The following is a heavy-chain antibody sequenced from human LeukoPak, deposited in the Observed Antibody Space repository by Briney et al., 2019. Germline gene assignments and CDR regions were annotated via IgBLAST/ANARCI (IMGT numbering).Heavy chain of an antibody. D-gene: IGHD6-13*01. J-gene: IGHJ4*02. CDR1: GDSVSSNSAA. CDR2: TYYRSKWYN. Sequence: SRTLSLTCAISGDSVSSNSAAWNWIRQSPSRCLEWLGRTYYRSKWYNDYAVSVKGRIAINPDTSKNQFSLPLNSVTPEVTAVYYCARAKGRSPLFDYWGQGTLVTVSS. CDR3: ARAKGRSPLFDY. V-gene: IGHV6-1*01.